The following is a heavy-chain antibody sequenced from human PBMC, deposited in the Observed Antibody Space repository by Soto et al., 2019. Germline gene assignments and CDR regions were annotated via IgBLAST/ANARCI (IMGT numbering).Heavy chain of an antibody. CDR1: GFTFSSHS. CDR2: ISSSSSTI. V-gene: IGHV3-48*02. D-gene: IGHD2-2*01. CDR3: ARDQRPPDIVVVPATYRKYCMDV. J-gene: IGHJ6*02. Sequence: GGSLRLSCAASGFTFSSHSMNWVRQAPGKGLEWVSYISSSSSTIYYADSVKGRFTISRDNAKNSLYLQMNSLRDEDTAVYYCARDQRPPDIVVVPATYRKYCMDVWGQGTTVTVSS.